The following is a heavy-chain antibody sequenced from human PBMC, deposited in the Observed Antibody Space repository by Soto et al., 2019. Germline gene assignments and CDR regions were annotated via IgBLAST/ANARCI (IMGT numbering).Heavy chain of an antibody. Sequence: QVQLQQWGAGLLKPSETLSLTCAVYGGSFSGYYWSWIRQPPGKGLEWIGEINHSGSTNYNPSLKSRVTISVDTSKNQFSLKLSSVTAADTAVYYCARGLDDFWSGPEFDYWGQGTLVTVSS. CDR2: INHSGST. D-gene: IGHD3-3*01. V-gene: IGHV4-34*01. J-gene: IGHJ4*02. CDR1: GGSFSGYY. CDR3: ARGLDDFWSGPEFDY.